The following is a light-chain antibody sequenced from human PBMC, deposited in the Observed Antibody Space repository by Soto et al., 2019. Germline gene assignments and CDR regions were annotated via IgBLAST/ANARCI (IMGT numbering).Light chain of an antibody. J-gene: IGKJ1*01. CDR3: QQHSHWPPWT. V-gene: IGKV3-11*01. CDR2: GAS. Sequence: EIVLTQSPGTLSLSPGARATLSCRASQSVRSSNLAWYQQKPGQAPRLLIYGASNRATDIPARFSGSGSGTDFTLTISNIEPEDFAVYYCQQHSHWPPWTFGQGTKVDIK. CDR1: QSVRSSN.